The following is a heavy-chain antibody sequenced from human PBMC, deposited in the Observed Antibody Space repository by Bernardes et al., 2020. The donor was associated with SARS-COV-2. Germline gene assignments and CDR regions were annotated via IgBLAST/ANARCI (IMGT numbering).Heavy chain of an antibody. Sequence: SEALSLTCPVPSSSFSTIIYFWVWIRQPPGKGLEWIGSISSGGITYYNPSLNSRATISVDTSKNQFSLQLTSLTAADTAMYYCASTPVTMILVVITYYYFDLWGSGTLVTVSS. D-gene: IGHD3-22*01. V-gene: IGHV4-39*01. J-gene: IGHJ2*01. CDR1: SSSFSTIIYF. CDR2: ISSGGIT. CDR3: ASTPVTMILVVITYYYFDL.